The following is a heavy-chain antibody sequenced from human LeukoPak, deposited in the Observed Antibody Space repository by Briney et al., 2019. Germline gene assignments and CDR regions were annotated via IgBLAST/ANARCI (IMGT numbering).Heavy chain of an antibody. D-gene: IGHD6-13*01. J-gene: IGHJ4*02. CDR1: GFTFSSYA. CDR3: LKDLRDIAVAATPGY. V-gene: IGHV3-64D*06. CDR2: ISSNGGST. Sequence: GGSLRLSCSASGFTFSSYAMHWVRQAPGKGLEYVSAISSNGGSTYYADSVKGRFTISRDNSKNTLYLQMSSLRPEDTAVYYCLKDLRDIAVAATPGYWGQGTLVTVSS.